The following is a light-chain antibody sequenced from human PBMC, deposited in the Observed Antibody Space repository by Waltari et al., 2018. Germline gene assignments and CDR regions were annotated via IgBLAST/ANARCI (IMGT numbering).Light chain of an antibody. CDR1: RPNIGNNY. Sequence: QSVLTQPPSVSAAPGQRVTISCSGGRPNIGNNYVSWYRQFPGTAPKLLSYEDSERPSGIPGRFSGSKSGTSATLDITGLQAGDEADYYCGTWDSSLSGAVFGGGTHLTVL. CDR2: EDS. V-gene: IGLV1-51*02. J-gene: IGLJ7*01. CDR3: GTWDSSLSGAV.